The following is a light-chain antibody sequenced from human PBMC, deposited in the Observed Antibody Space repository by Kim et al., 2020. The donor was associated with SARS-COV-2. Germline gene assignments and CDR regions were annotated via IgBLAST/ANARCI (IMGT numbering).Light chain of an antibody. J-gene: IGLJ2*01. CDR2: DVS. CDR3: SSYTSSSG. CDR1: SSDVGGYNY. Sequence: QSALTQPASVSGSPGQSITISCTGTSSDVGGYNYVSWYQQHPGKAPKLMIYDVSKRPSGVSNRFSGSKSGNTASLTISGLQAEDEADYYCSSYTSSSGFGGGTQLTVL. V-gene: IGLV2-14*01.